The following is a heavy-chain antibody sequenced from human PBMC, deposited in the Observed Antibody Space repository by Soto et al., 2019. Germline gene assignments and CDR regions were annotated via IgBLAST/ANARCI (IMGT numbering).Heavy chain of an antibody. J-gene: IGHJ2*01. V-gene: IGHV1-69*12. Sequence: QVQLVQSGAEVKKPGSSVKVSCKASGGTFSSYAISWVRQAPGQGLEWMGGIIPIFGTANYAQKFQGRVTITANESTSTASMELRSLRSEDTAVYYCARDGDMATIRGDWYFDLWGRGTLVTVSS. CDR3: ARDGDMATIRGDWYFDL. CDR2: IIPIFGTA. D-gene: IGHD5-12*01. CDR1: GGTFSSYA.